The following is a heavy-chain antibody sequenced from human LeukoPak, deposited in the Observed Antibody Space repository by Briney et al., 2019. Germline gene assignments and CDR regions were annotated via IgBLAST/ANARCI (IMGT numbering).Heavy chain of an antibody. CDR3: ARGQIDYDSSAYDY. Sequence: SETLSLTCTVSGGSISSGGYYWSWIPQHPGKGLEWIGYIYYSGSTYYNPSLKSRVTISVDTSKNQFSLKLSSVTAADTAVYYCARGQIDYDSSAYDYWGQGTLVTVYS. V-gene: IGHV4-31*03. CDR2: IYYSGST. J-gene: IGHJ4*02. CDR1: GGSISSGGYY. D-gene: IGHD3-22*01.